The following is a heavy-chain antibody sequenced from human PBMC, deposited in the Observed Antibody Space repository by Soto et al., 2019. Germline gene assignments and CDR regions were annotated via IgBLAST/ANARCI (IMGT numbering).Heavy chain of an antibody. Sequence: GGSLRLSCAASGFTFDDYGMSWVRQAPGKGLEWVSGINWNGGSTGYADSVKGRFTISRDNAKNTLYLQMNSLRAEDTAVYYCASLTTVTEFHFDYWGHGTLVTVSS. CDR1: GFTFDDYG. V-gene: IGHV3-20*04. D-gene: IGHD4-17*01. CDR3: ASLTTVTEFHFDY. J-gene: IGHJ4*01. CDR2: INWNGGST.